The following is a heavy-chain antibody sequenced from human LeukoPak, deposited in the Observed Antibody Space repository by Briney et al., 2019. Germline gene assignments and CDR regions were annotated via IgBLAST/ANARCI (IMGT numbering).Heavy chain of an antibody. D-gene: IGHD6-19*01. CDR2: ISSNGGST. Sequence: PGGSLRLSCSASGFSFSSYSMHWVRQAPGRGLEYVSGISSNGGSTYNADSVKGRFTISRDNSKNTLYLQRSSLRAEDTAVFYCGKGDSGGYRDFLSDYWGQGALVTVSS. J-gene: IGHJ4*02. CDR3: GKGDSGGYRDFLSDY. V-gene: IGHV3-64D*06. CDR1: GFSFSSYS.